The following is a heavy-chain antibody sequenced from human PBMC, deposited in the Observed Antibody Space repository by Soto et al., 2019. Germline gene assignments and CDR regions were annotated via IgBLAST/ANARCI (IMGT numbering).Heavy chain of an antibody. CDR1: GFLLTTGRVG. Sequence: QITLEETGPPLVKPTQTLTLTCTFSGFLLTTGRVGVGWIRQPPGKALVWLAVIHWNDDNHYSPSLKSRLTXTXXTSKNQVVLTLTNMDPVDTATYYCTHRLVGSGQGYWGQGTLVTVSS. CDR2: IHWNDDN. V-gene: IGHV2-5*01. CDR3: THRLVGSGQGY. D-gene: IGHD2-15*01. J-gene: IGHJ4*02.